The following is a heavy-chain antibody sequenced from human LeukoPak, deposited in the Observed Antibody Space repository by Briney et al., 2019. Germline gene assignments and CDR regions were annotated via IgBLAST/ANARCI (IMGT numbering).Heavy chain of an antibody. J-gene: IGHJ4*02. CDR1: GGSISSGSYY. CDR3: ASYIYGVWHFDY. CDR2: IYTSGST. D-gene: IGHD2-8*01. V-gene: IGHV4-61*02. Sequence: SQTLSLTCTVSGGSISSGSYYWSWIRQPAGKGLEWIGRIYTSGSTNYNPALKTRVTVSVDTSKNQFSMRLSSVTAADTAVYYCASYIYGVWHFDYWGQGTVVTVSS.